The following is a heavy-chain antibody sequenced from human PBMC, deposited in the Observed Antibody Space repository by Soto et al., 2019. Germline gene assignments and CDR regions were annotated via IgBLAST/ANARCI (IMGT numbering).Heavy chain of an antibody. CDR1: GFTFSSYS. D-gene: IGHD3-3*01. J-gene: IGHJ6*02. V-gene: IGHV3-21*01. Sequence: KPGGSLRLSCAASGFTFSSYSMNWVRQAPGKGLEWVSSISSSSSYIYYADSVKGRFTISRDNAKNSLYLQMNSLRAEDTAVYYCARDQYYDFWSGYWATGGYYYGMDVWGQGTTVTVS. CDR3: ARDQYYDFWSGYWATGGYYYGMDV. CDR2: ISSSSSYI.